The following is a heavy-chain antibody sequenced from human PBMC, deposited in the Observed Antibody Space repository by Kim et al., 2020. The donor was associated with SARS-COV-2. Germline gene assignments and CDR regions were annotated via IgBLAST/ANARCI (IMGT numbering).Heavy chain of an antibody. Sequence: GGSLRLSCAASEFTFRNYAIPWVRQAPGKGLEWVSVIYSAGSYIFYADSVKGRFTISRDDSKNTLYLQMNSLRAEDTAVYYCAKARVAGDPWRSFDYWGQGTLVTVSS. CDR3: AKARVAGDPWRSFDY. CDR2: IYSAGSYI. CDR1: EFTFRNYA. J-gene: IGHJ4*02. D-gene: IGHD6-19*01. V-gene: IGHV3-23*03.